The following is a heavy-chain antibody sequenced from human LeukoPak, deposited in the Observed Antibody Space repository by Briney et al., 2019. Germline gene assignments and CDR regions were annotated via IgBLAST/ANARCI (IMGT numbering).Heavy chain of an antibody. Sequence: TGGPLRLSCAASGFTFSDYYMSWIRQAPGKGLEWVSYISSSSSYTNYADSVKGRFTISRDNAKNSLYLQMNSLRAEDTAVYYCARGPVVPAANDAFAAFDIWGQGTMVTVSS. CDR3: ARGPVVPAANDAFAAFDI. CDR1: GFTFSDYY. D-gene: IGHD2-2*01. J-gene: IGHJ3*02. CDR2: ISSSSSYT. V-gene: IGHV3-11*06.